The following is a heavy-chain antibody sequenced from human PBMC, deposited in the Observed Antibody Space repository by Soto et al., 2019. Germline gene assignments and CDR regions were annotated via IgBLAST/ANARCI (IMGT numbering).Heavy chain of an antibody. V-gene: IGHV3-23*01. Sequence: GGSLRLSCAASGFTFSTYAMSWFRQAPGKGLEWVSAISGSGGTTFYADSVKGRFTFSRDNPKNTLYLQMNSLRAEDTAVYYCAKSGTYCSGTGCYPFYFDYWGQGTLVTVSS. CDR3: AKSGTYCSGTGCYPFYFDY. CDR1: GFTFSTYA. D-gene: IGHD2-2*01. CDR2: ISGSGGTT. J-gene: IGHJ4*02.